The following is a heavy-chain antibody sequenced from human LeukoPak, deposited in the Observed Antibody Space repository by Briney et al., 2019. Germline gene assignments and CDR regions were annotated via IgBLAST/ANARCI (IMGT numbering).Heavy chain of an antibody. V-gene: IGHV3-7*05. CDR1: GFTFTTYW. Sequence: GGSLRLSCAASGFTFTTYWMSWVRQAPGKGLEWVANMNQDGSGKYYVDSVKGRFTISRDNAKKSLYLQLNSLRAEDTAVYYCARGGMKFDPWGQGTLVTVSS. J-gene: IGHJ5*02. D-gene: IGHD6-25*01. CDR2: MNQDGSGK. CDR3: ARGGMKFDP.